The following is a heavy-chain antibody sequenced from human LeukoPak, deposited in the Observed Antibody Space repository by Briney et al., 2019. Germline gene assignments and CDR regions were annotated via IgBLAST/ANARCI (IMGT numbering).Heavy chain of an antibody. CDR1: GYTFTSYG. Sequence: ASVKVSCEASGYTFTSYGISWVRQAPGQGLEWMGWISAYNGNTNYAQKLQGRVTMTTDTSTSTAYMELRSLRSDDTAVYYCARGVTYYYGSGSALFDYWGQGTLVIVSS. J-gene: IGHJ4*02. CDR3: ARGVTYYYGSGSALFDY. CDR2: ISAYNGNT. D-gene: IGHD3-10*01. V-gene: IGHV1-18*01.